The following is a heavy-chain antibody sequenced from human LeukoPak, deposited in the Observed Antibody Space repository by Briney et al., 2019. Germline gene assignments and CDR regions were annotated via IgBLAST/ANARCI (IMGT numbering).Heavy chain of an antibody. CDR3: AKGTMDGGQYYYDSS. V-gene: IGHV3-21*04. D-gene: IGHD3-22*01. CDR2: ISPSSHYI. Sequence: PGGSLRLSCAGSGFTFSNYSINWVRQAPGKGLEWVSSISPSSHYIYYADSVKGRFTISRDNSKNTLYLQMNSLRAEDTAVYYCAKGTMDGGQYYYDSSGGQGTLVTVSS. CDR1: GFTFSNYS. J-gene: IGHJ4*02.